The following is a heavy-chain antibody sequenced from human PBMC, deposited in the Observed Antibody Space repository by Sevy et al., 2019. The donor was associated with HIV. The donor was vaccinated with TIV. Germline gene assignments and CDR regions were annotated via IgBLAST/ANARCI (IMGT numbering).Heavy chain of an antibody. V-gene: IGHV4-30-4*01. CDR2: IYYSGST. J-gene: IGHJ4*02. CDR1: GGSISSGDYY. Sequence: SETLSLTCTVSGGSISSGDYYWSWIRQPPGKGLEWIGYIYYSGSTYYNPSLKSRVTISVDTSKNQFSLKLSSVTTADTAVYYCARVGVWQEDYWGQGTLVTVSS. D-gene: IGHD2-8*02. CDR3: ARVGVWQEDY.